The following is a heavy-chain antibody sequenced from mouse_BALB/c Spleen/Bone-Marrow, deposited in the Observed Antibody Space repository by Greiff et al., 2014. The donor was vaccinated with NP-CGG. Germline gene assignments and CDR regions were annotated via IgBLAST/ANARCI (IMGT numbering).Heavy chain of an antibody. Sequence: QVHVKQSGAELVMPGASVKMSCKASGYTFTDYWMHWVKQRPGQGLEWIGAIDTSDSYISYNQKFKGKATLTVDESSSTAYMQFSSLTSEDSAVYHCARSDYRYDPLANWGQGTLVTVSA. J-gene: IGHJ3*01. CDR3: ARSDYRYDPLAN. CDR2: IDTSDSYI. D-gene: IGHD2-14*01. CDR1: GYTFTDYW. V-gene: IGHV1-69*01.